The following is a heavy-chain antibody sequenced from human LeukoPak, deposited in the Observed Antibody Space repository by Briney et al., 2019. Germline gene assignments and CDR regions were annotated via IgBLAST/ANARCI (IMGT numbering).Heavy chain of an antibody. CDR2: IYASGIT. J-gene: IGHJ4*02. CDR3: ARRMGD. V-gene: IGHV4-4*07. Sequence: SETLSLTCSVSGDSISSYYWSWIRQPAGKGPEWIGRIYASGITNYNPSLRGRVTMSVDTSKNQFSLKLSSVTAADTAVYYCARRMGDWGQGTLVTVSS. D-gene: IGHD1-26*01. CDR1: GDSISSYY.